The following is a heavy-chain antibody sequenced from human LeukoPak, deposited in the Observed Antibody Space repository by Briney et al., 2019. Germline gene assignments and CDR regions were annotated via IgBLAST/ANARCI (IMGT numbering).Heavy chain of an antibody. CDR3: TRQEVLYHFAY. Sequence: GESLKLSCKGSGYSFTNYWIGWVREMPGKGLECMGIIYPGDSDTTYSPSFQGQVTISIDKSISTDYVQWSSLKASDTAMYDCTRQEVLYHFAYWGQGTLVTVSS. CDR2: IYPGDSDT. V-gene: IGHV5-51*01. J-gene: IGHJ4*02. D-gene: IGHD2-2*02. CDR1: GYSFTNYW.